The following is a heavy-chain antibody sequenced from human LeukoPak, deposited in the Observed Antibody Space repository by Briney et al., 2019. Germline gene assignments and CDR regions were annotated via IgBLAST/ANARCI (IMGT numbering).Heavy chain of an antibody. V-gene: IGHV1-18*01. J-gene: IGHJ6*02. D-gene: IGHD5-18*01. CDR2: ISAYNGNT. Sequence: ASVKVSCKASGYTFTSYGISWVRQAPGQGLEWMGWISAYNGNTNYAQKLQGRVSMTTDTSTSTAYMELRSLRSDDTAVYYCARLRIQLSYYYYGMDVWGQGTTVTVS. CDR1: GYTFTSYG. CDR3: ARLRIQLSYYYYGMDV.